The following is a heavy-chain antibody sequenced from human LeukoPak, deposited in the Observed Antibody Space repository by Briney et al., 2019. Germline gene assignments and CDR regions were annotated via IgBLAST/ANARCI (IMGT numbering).Heavy chain of an antibody. CDR1: GFTFSSYS. Sequence: GGSLRLSCAASGFTFSSYSMNWVRQAPGKGLEWVSYISSSSSTIYYADSVKGRFTISRDNSKNTLYLQMNSLRAEDTAIYYCAKHQSDYWEFDYWGQGTLVTVSS. J-gene: IGHJ4*02. CDR2: ISSSSSTI. CDR3: AKHQSDYWEFDY. V-gene: IGHV3-48*01. D-gene: IGHD5-12*01.